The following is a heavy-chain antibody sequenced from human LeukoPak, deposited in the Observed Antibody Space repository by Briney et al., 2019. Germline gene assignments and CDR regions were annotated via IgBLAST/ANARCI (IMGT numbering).Heavy chain of an antibody. CDR2: IYYSGST. CDR1: GGSISSSSYY. J-gene: IGHJ4*02. CDR3: ARDRPTILTGQRYFDY. V-gene: IGHV4-39*07. D-gene: IGHD3-9*01. Sequence: SETLSLTCTVSGGSISSSSYYWGWIRQPPGKGLEWIGSIYYSGSTYYNPSLKSRVTISVDTSKNQFSLKLSSVTAADTAVYYCARDRPTILTGQRYFDYWGQGTLVTVSS.